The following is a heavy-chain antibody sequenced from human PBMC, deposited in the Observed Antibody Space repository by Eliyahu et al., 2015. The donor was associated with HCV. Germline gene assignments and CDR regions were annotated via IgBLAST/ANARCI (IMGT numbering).Heavy chain of an antibody. V-gene: IGHV3-7*04. CDR3: ARDWGYCSGGNCYTVLDY. D-gene: IGHD2-15*01. CDR2: IKEDGGEK. Sequence: EVQLVESGGDLVQPGGSLRLSCAAXGFTFRSYCXSWVRQAPGKGLEWVANIKEDGGEKNYVDSVKGRFTISRDNAKSSLYLQMNSLRAEDTAVYYCARDWGYCSGGNCYTVLDYWGQGALVTVSS. J-gene: IGHJ4*02. CDR1: GFTFRSYC.